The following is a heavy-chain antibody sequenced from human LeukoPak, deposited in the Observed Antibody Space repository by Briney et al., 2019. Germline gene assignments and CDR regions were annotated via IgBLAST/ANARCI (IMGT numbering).Heavy chain of an antibody. V-gene: IGHV4-61*05. CDR2: IYASGST. Sequence: SETLSLTCTVSGGSISSSSYYWGWIRQPPGKGLEWIGRIYASGSTNYNPSLKSRVTMSVDTSKDQFSLKLSSVTAADTAVYYCARTRHGQLRFLEWLLDLWGQGTLVTVSS. CDR1: GGSISSSSYY. D-gene: IGHD3-3*01. CDR3: ARTRHGQLRFLEWLLDL. J-gene: IGHJ4*02.